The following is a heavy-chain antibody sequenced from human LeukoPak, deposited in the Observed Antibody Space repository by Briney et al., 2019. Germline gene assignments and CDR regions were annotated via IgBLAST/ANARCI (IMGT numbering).Heavy chain of an antibody. CDR3: AKVGGLAVAGTDNWMDP. J-gene: IGHJ5*02. CDR2: IHYSGKT. V-gene: IGHV4-39*02. CDR1: GGSISRSSYY. D-gene: IGHD6-19*01. Sequence: SETLSLTCSVTGGSISRSSYYWGWIRQPPGEGLEWIGNIHYSGKTYYNLSLKSRVTISIDTSKNQFSLKLSSVTAADTAVYSCAKVGGLAVAGTDNWMDPWGQGTLVTVSS.